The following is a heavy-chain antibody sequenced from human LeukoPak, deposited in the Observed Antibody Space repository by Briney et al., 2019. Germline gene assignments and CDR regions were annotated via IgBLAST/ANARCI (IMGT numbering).Heavy chain of an antibody. D-gene: IGHD6-19*01. CDR1: GGSISSYY. CDR2: IYYSGST. J-gene: IGHJ6*02. V-gene: IGHV4-59*01. CDR3: ARGGEWLAYYYYYGMDV. Sequence: PSETLSLTCTVSGGSISSYYWSWIRQPPGKGLEWIGYIYYSGSTNYNPSLKSRVTISVDTSKNQFSLKLSSVTAADTAVYYCARGGEWLAYYYYYGMDVWAKGPRSPSP.